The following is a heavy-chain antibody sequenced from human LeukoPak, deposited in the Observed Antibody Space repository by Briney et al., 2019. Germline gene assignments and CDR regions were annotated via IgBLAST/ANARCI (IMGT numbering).Heavy chain of an antibody. D-gene: IGHD5-12*01. CDR1: GGSFSGYY. J-gene: IGHJ4*02. V-gene: IGHV4-59*01. CDR2: IYYSGST. CDR3: ARARRDGYNFPFFDY. Sequence: SETLSLTCAVYGGSFSGYYWSWTRQPPGKGLEWIGYIYYSGSTNYNPSLKSRVTISVDTSKNQFSLKLSSVTAADTAVYYCARARRDGYNFPFFDYWAREPWSPSPQ.